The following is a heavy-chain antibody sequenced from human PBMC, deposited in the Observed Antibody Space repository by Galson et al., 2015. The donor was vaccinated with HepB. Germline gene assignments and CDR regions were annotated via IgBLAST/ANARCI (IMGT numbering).Heavy chain of an antibody. D-gene: IGHD6-19*01. CDR3: ARDHSSSGWYMGGRYYYYYYGMDV. CDR2: ISSSSSYI. CDR1: GFTFSSYS. V-gene: IGHV3-21*01. J-gene: IGHJ6*02. Sequence: SLRLSCAASGFTFSSYSMNWVRQAPGKGLEWVSSISSSSSYIYYADSVKGRFTISRDNAKNSLYLQMNSLRAEDTAVYYCARDHSSSGWYMGGRYYYYYYGMDVWGQGTTVTVSS.